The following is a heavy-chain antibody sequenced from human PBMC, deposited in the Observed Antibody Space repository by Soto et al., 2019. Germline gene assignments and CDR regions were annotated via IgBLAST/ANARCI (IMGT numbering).Heavy chain of an antibody. CDR2: IYPGDSDT. Sequence: EVQLVQSGAEVKKPGESLKISCKGSGYSFSSYWTGWVRQMPGKGLEWMGIIYPGDSDTRYSPTFQGQVTISADKSIXTAYLQWSSLKASDTAMYYCERRGIVGYGDDAFDIWGQGTMVTVSS. D-gene: IGHD4-17*01. CDR3: ERRGIVGYGDDAFDI. V-gene: IGHV5-51*03. J-gene: IGHJ3*02. CDR1: GYSFSSYW.